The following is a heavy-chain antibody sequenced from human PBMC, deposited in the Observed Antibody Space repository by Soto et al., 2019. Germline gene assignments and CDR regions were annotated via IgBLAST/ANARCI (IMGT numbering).Heavy chain of an antibody. Sequence: GGSLRLSCAASGFTFSSYAMSWVRQAPGKGLEWVSAISGSGGSTYYADSVKGRFTISRDNSKNTLYLQMNSLRAEDTAVYYCAKSTIFGVAYRPYYMDVWGKGTTVTVSS. CDR1: GFTFSSYA. CDR2: ISGSGGST. D-gene: IGHD3-3*01. CDR3: AKSTIFGVAYRPYYMDV. V-gene: IGHV3-23*01. J-gene: IGHJ6*03.